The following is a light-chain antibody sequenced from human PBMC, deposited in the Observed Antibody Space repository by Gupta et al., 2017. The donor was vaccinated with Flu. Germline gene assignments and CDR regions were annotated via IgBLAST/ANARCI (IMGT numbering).Light chain of an antibody. V-gene: IGLV1-44*01. CDR1: TSNIGSNA. CDR3: ASWDDSLNGYV. Sequence: QSVLAQPPSASGTPGQRVSLSCSGRTSNIGSNAVNWYQLLPGTAPKLLIHSNGQRPSGVPGRFSASKSGTSASLAISGLRSEDEADYYCASWDDSLNGYVFGPGTKVTVL. J-gene: IGLJ1*01. CDR2: SNG.